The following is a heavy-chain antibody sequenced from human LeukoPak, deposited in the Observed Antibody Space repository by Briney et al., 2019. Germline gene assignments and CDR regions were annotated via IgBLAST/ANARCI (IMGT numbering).Heavy chain of an antibody. CDR3: ASHYYDSSGYYPDAFDI. CDR2: IYSGGST. J-gene: IGHJ3*02. V-gene: IGHV3-53*04. D-gene: IGHD3-22*01. Sequence: GGSLRLSCAASGFTVSSNYMSWVRQAPGEGLEWVSVIYSGGSTYYADSVKGRFTISRHNSKNTLYLQMNSLRAEDTAVYYCASHYYDSSGYYPDAFDIWGQGTMVTVSS. CDR1: GFTVSSNY.